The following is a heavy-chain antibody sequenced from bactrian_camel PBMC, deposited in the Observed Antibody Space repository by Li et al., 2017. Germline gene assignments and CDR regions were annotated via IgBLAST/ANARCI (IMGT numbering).Heavy chain of an antibody. CDR1: LYIYSSYC. V-gene: IGHV3S1*01. Sequence: VQLVESGGGSVQPGRSLRLSCEISLYIYSSYCMGWFRQAPGKERAAVAAHYTGTATTYVADSVKGRFAISEDKDKNVLYLQMNNLQPEDTAMYYCAARQPCRVWLGYEDPGEYNIWGQGTQVTVS. CDR3: AARQPCRVWLGYEDPGEYNI. CDR2: HYTGTATT. D-gene: IGHD1*01. J-gene: IGHJ4*01.